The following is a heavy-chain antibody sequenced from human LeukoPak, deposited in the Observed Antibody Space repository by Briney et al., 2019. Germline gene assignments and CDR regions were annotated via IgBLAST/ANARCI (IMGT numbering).Heavy chain of an antibody. CDR3: ARGSVIAITGF. V-gene: IGHV3-48*01. CDR1: GFTFSSYS. J-gene: IGHJ4*02. CDR2: ISSSSSTI. Sequence: GGSLRLSCAASGFTFSSYSMNWVRQAPGKGLEWVSYISSSSSTIYYADSVKGRFTISRDNAKNSQYLQMNCLRAEETDVYYCARGSVIAITGFWGQRTVVTVSS. D-gene: IGHD2-21*01.